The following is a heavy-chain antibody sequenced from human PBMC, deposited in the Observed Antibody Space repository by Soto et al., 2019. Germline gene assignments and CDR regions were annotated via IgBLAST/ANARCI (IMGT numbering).Heavy chain of an antibody. J-gene: IGHJ4*02. D-gene: IGHD6-19*01. Sequence: GGSLRLSCAASGFTFSSDWMSWVRQAPGKGMEWVANIKQDGSEKYYVDSVKGRFTISRDNAKNSLYLQMNSLRAEDTAVYYCARTVSGGIAVAVPYYFDYWGQGTLVTVSS. CDR2: IKQDGSEK. CDR1: GFTFSSDW. V-gene: IGHV3-7*01. CDR3: ARTVSGGIAVAVPYYFDY.